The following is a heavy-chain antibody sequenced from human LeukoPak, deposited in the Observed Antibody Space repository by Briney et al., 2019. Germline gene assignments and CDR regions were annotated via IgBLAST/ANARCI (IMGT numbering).Heavy chain of an antibody. V-gene: IGHV3-9*01. CDR2: ISWNSGSI. J-gene: IGHJ6*02. D-gene: IGHD6-13*01. Sequence: PGRSLRLSCAASGFTFDDYAMHWVRQAPGKGLEWVSGISWNSGSIGYADSVEGRFTISRDNAKNSLYLQMNSLRAEDTALYYCAKDTLAAAGRYYYYGMDVWGQGTTVTVSS. CDR3: AKDTLAAAGRYYYYGMDV. CDR1: GFTFDDYA.